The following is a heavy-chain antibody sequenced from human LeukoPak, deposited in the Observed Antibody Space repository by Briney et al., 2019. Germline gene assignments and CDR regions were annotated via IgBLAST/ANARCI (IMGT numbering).Heavy chain of an antibody. V-gene: IGHV1-2*02. Sequence: ASVKVSCKASGYTFTGHNIRWVRQAPGQGLEWMGWINPNSGDTKNEQKFQGRVTMTRDTSISTAYMELRRLNSDDTAVYYCARGYCSGGSCYLDYWGQGTLVTVSS. J-gene: IGHJ4*02. CDR3: ARGYCSGGSCYLDY. CDR1: GYTFTGHN. D-gene: IGHD2-15*01. CDR2: INPNSGDT.